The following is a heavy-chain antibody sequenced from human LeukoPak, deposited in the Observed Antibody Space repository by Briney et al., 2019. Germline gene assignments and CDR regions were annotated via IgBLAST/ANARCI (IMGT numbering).Heavy chain of an antibody. Sequence: ASETLSLTCTVSGGSMSSYSWSWIRQPPGKGLEWIANIYYSGSTYYNPSLKTRVTISLDKSKNQFSLKLSAVTAADTAVYYCARVAPLFPYYFDYWGQGTLVTVSS. CDR1: GGSMSSYS. D-gene: IGHD2/OR15-2a*01. V-gene: IGHV4-59*01. J-gene: IGHJ4*02. CDR3: ARVAPLFPYYFDY. CDR2: IYYSGST.